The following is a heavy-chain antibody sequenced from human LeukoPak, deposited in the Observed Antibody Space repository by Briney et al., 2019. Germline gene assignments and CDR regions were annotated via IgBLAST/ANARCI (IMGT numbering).Heavy chain of an antibody. CDR2: INPNSGGT. J-gene: IGHJ5*01. V-gene: IGHV1-2*06. Sequence: ASVKVSCKASGYTFTGYYMHWVRQAPGQGLEWMERINPNSGGTNYAQKFQGRVTMTRDTSISTAYMELSRLRSDDTAVYYCARDHGITMIVNGDPWGQGTLVTVSS. CDR1: GYTFTGYY. CDR3: ARDHGITMIVNGDP. D-gene: IGHD3-22*01.